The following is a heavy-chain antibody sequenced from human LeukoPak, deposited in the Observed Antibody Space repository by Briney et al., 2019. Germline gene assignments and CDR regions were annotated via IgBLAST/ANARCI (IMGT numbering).Heavy chain of an antibody. CDR2: ISAYNGNT. V-gene: IGHV1-18*01. J-gene: IGHJ5*02. CDR3: ARKTAMVRFDP. D-gene: IGHD5-18*01. CDR1: GYTFTNYG. Sequence: GASVKVSCKASGYTFTNYGISWVRQAPGQGLEWMGWISAYNGNTNYAQKLQGRVTMTTDTSTSTAYMELRSLRYDDTAVYYCARKTAMVRFDPWGQGTLATVSS.